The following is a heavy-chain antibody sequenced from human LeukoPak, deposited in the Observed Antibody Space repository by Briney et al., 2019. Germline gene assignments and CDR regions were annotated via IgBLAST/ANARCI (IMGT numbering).Heavy chain of an antibody. CDR1: GFTFSSYG. J-gene: IGHJ4*02. V-gene: IGHV3-33*06. CDR2: IWYDGSNK. D-gene: IGHD5-18*01. Sequence: PGRSLRLSCAASGFTFSSYGMHWVRQAPGKGLEWVAVIWYDGSNKYYADSVKGRFTISRDNSKNTLYLQMNSLRAEDTAVYYCAKDRSYGPSPYCFDYWGQGTLVTVSS. CDR3: AKDRSYGPSPYCFDY.